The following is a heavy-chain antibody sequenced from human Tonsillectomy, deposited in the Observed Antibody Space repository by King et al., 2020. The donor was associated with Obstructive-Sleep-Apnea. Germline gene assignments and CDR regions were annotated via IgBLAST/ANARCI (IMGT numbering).Heavy chain of an antibody. CDR2: IDWDDDH. J-gene: IGHJ4*02. V-gene: IGHV2-70*01. CDR3: ARIPYYYGSGSYLTFDY. D-gene: IGHD3-10*01. Sequence: TLKESGPALVKPTQTLTLTCPFSGFSLSTSGMCVSWIRQPPGKALDWLALIDWDDDHYYSTSLKTRLTISKDTSTNKVVLTMTNMDPVDTATYYCARIPYYYGSGSYLTFDYWGQGTLVTVSS. CDR1: GFSLSTSGMC.